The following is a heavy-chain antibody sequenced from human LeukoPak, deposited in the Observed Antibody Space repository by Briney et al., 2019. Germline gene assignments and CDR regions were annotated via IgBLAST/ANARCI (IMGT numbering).Heavy chain of an antibody. D-gene: IGHD2-2*01. V-gene: IGHV3-30*02. Sequence: GGSLRLSCAASGFTFSSYGMHWVRQAPGKGLEWVSFIRYDGSNEYYADSVKGRFTISRDNSKNTLYLQMNSLRAEDTAVYYCAKSLSSRSLEDYWGQGTLVTVSS. CDR2: IRYDGSNE. CDR1: GFTFSSYG. J-gene: IGHJ4*02. CDR3: AKSLSSRSLEDY.